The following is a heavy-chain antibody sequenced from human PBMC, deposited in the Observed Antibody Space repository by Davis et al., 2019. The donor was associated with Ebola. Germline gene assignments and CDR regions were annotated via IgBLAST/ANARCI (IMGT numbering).Heavy chain of an antibody. Sequence: ASVKVSCKASGYTFSSYGISWVRQAPGQGLEWMGWISAYNGNTNYAQKLQGRVTMTTDTSTSTAYMELRSLRSDDTAVYYCAREGYCSGGSCYWDYYYYGMDVWGQGTTVTVSS. CDR3: AREGYCSGGSCYWDYYYYGMDV. J-gene: IGHJ6*02. D-gene: IGHD2-15*01. V-gene: IGHV1-18*01. CDR1: GYTFSSYG. CDR2: ISAYNGNT.